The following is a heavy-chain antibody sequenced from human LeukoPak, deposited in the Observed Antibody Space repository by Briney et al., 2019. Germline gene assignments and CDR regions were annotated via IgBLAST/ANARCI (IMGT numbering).Heavy chain of an antibody. CDR2: IYYSGST. Sequence: PSETLSLTCTVSGDSISSYYWSWIRQPPGKGLERIGYIYYSGSTNYNPSLKSRVTISVDTSKNQFSLKLSSVTAADTAVYYCARELRFLEWSPSYMDVWGKGTTVTVSS. J-gene: IGHJ6*03. D-gene: IGHD3-3*01. CDR1: GDSISSYY. CDR3: ARELRFLEWSPSYMDV. V-gene: IGHV4-59*01.